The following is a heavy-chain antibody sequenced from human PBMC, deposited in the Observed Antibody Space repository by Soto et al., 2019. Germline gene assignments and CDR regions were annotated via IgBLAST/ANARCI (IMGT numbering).Heavy chain of an antibody. V-gene: IGHV1-46*01. CDR1: GYTFTSYY. CDR2: INPSGGST. J-gene: IGHJ6*02. D-gene: IGHD2-15*01. CDR3: ARDGSYCYYYYYVMDV. Sequence: ASVKVSCKASGYTFTSYYMHWVRQAPGQGLEWMGIINPSGGSTSYAQKFQGRVTMTRDTSTSTVYMELSSLRSEDTAVYYCARDGSYCYYYYYVMDVWGQGTTVSVSS.